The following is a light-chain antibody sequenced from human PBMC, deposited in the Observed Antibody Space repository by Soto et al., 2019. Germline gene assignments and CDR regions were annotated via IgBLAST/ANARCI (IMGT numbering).Light chain of an antibody. V-gene: IGKV1-5*01. CDR3: QQYETYSGT. CDR1: QSVAGW. J-gene: IGKJ1*01. CDR2: DAS. Sequence: DIQMTQSPSTLSAAGGDTVTIACRASQSVAGWLAWYQQKPGKAPTLLIYDASALPRGVPSRFSGSGSGTDFTLTISSLQPDDFATYYCQQYETYSGTFGQGTKVDIK.